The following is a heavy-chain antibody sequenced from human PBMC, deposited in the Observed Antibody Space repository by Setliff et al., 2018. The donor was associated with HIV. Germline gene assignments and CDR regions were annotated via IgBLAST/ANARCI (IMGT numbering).Heavy chain of an antibody. CDR1: GLIFSSYW. V-gene: IGHV3-7*01. CDR3: AKDAHPGIAVAGWDFDY. Sequence: GGSLRLSCAASGLIFSSYWMSWVRQAPGKGLEWVANIKQDGSEKHYADSVKGRFTISRDNSKNTLYLQMNSLRAEDTAVYYCAKDAHPGIAVAGWDFDYWGQGTLVTVSS. CDR2: IKQDGSEK. D-gene: IGHD6-19*01. J-gene: IGHJ4*02.